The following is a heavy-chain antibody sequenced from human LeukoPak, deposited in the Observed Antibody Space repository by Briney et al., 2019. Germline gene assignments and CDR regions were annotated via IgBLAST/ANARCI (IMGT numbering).Heavy chain of an antibody. CDR2: INHSGST. J-gene: IGHJ4*02. CDR3: ARGYYFYYFDY. Sequence: SETLSLTCTVSGGSISTSNYYWGWIRQPPGKGLEWIGEINHSGSTNYNPSLKSRVTISVDTSKNQFSLKLSSVTAADTAVYYCARGYYFYYFDYWGQGTLVTVSS. D-gene: IGHD3-22*01. CDR1: GGSISTSNYY. V-gene: IGHV4-39*07.